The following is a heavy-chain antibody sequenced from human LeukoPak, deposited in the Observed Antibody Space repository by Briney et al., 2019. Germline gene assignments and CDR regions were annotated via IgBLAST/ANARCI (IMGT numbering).Heavy chain of an antibody. V-gene: IGHV4-4*07. D-gene: IGHD3-10*01. Sequence: SETLSLTCTVSGGSLSSYYWNWIRQPAGKGLEWIGRIYTSGSTNYNPSLKSRVTMSVDTSKNQFSLKLSSVTAADTAVYYCARAVGSGSFQTYYYYMDVWGKGTTVTISS. CDR3: ARAVGSGSFQTYYYYMDV. J-gene: IGHJ6*03. CDR1: GGSLSSYY. CDR2: IYTSGST.